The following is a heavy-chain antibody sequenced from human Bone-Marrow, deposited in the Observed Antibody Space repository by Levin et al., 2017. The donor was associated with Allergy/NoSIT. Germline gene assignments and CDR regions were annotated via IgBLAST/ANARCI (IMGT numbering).Heavy chain of an antibody. CDR2: VIPVFGTA. V-gene: IGHV1-69*13. CDR3: ARSRPLYCSSASCPQGYFDF. J-gene: IGHJ4*02. Sequence: SVKVSCKASGDTFTKYVFSWVRQAPGQGLEWMGAVIPVFGTADYAQKFQGRVTISADESTGTAYMDMSSLRSEDTAVYYCARSRPLYCSSASCPQGYFDFWGQGTQVTVS. D-gene: IGHD2-2*01. CDR1: GDTFTKYV.